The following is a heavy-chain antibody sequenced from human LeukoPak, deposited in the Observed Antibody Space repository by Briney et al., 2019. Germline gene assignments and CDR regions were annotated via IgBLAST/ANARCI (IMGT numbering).Heavy chain of an antibody. CDR1: GFTFSIYA. CDR3: AGDRRYDSSGYFQH. D-gene: IGHD3-22*01. J-gene: IGHJ1*01. Sequence: QPGGSLRLSCVASGFTFSIYAMSWVRQAPGKGLEWVSAISGSGGNTYYADSVKGRFTISRDNSKNTLDLQMNSLRAEDTAMYYCAGDRRYDSSGYFQHWGQGTLVAVSS. CDR2: ISGSGGNT. V-gene: IGHV3-23*01.